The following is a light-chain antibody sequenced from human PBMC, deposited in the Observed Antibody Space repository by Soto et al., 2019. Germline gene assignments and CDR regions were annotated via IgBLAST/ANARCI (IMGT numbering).Light chain of an antibody. V-gene: IGKV4-1*01. J-gene: IGKJ1*01. CDR1: QSVLYSSNNKNY. CDR3: QPYYSTPWT. Sequence: DIVMTQSPDSLAVSLGERATINCKSSQSVLYSSNNKNYLAWYQQKPGQPPKLVIYWASTLESGVPDRFSGCGCGTDFTLTISSLQAEAVAVYYCQPYYSTPWTVGQGTKVEIK. CDR2: WAS.